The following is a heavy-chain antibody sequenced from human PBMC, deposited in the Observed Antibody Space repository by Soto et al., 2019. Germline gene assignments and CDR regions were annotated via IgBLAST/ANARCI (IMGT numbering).Heavy chain of an antibody. CDR1: GGSISNYY. CDR3: ARWWFGEFFDY. V-gene: IGHV4-30-4*01. J-gene: IGHJ4*02. D-gene: IGHD3-10*01. Sequence: SETLSLTCTVSGGSISNYYWSWIRQPPGKGLEWIGSIYYSGSTYYNPSLKSRVTISVDTSKNQFSLKLSSVTAADTAVYYCARWWFGEFFDYWGQGTLVTVSS. CDR2: IYYSGST.